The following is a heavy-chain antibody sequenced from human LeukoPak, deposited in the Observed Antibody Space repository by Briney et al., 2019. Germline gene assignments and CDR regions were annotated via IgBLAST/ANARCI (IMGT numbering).Heavy chain of an antibody. Sequence: SETLSLTCTVSGGSINNSYWTWIRQPPGKGLEWIGHIYYSGSTNYSPSLKSRVTISVDTSKNQFSLKLSSVTAADTAVYYRARLSSLANIAARGRTWLDPWGQGSLVTVSS. CDR3: ARLSSLANIAARGRTWLDP. J-gene: IGHJ5*02. CDR1: GGSINNSY. CDR2: IYYSGST. V-gene: IGHV4-59*01. D-gene: IGHD6-6*01.